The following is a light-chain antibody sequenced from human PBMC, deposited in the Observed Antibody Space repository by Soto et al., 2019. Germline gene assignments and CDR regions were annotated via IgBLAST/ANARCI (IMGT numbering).Light chain of an antibody. CDR2: GAF. V-gene: IGKV3-15*01. CDR1: QGVGSN. CDR3: QQYINWPIT. J-gene: IGKJ4*01. Sequence: EIVMTQSPATLPVSPGVRATLPCRASQGVGSNLAWYQQKPGQAPRLLIYGAFTRATGIPARFSGSGSGTEFTLTISNLQSEDFAVYYCQQYINWPITFGGGTKVQ.